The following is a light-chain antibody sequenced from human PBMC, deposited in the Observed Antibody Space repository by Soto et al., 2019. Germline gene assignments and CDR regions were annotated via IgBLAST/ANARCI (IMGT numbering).Light chain of an antibody. J-gene: IGLJ3*02. CDR1: SRDVGVYNY. CDR3: SSYAGSYVWL. CDR2: EVS. Sequence: QSALTQPPSASGSPGQSVTISCTGTSRDVGVYNYVSWYQQHPGKAPKLMIYEVSKRPSGVPDRFSGSKSGITASLTVSDLQAEDEADYYCSSYAGSYVWLFGGGTKVTVL. V-gene: IGLV2-8*01.